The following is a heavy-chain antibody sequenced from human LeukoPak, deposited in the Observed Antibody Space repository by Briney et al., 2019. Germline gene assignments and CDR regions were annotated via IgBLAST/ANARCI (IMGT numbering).Heavy chain of an antibody. CDR3: ARNDSSGYFDY. CDR1: DYSISSGNY. CDR2: VYHSGST. J-gene: IGHJ4*02. D-gene: IGHD3-22*01. Sequence: SSETLSLTCAVSDYSISSGNYWGWIRQPPGKGLEWIGSVYHSGSTHYSPSLKSRATIAVDTPKNQFSLKLSSVTAADTAVYYCARNDSSGYFDYWGQGTLVTVSS. V-gene: IGHV4-38-2*01.